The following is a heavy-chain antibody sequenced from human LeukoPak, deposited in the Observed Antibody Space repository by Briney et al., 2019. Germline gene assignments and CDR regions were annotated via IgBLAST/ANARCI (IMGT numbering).Heavy chain of an antibody. CDR1: GFTFSSFS. Sequence: PGGSLRLSCVASGFTFSSFSMDWVRQAPGKGLEWVSYISSTSSAIYYADSVQGRFTSSRDNAKNSLYLQMNSLTAEDTAVYFCARDWSAVAAPDYFDCWGQGTLVTVSA. CDR3: ARDWSAVAAPDYFDC. J-gene: IGHJ4*02. D-gene: IGHD6-19*01. CDR2: ISSTSSAI. V-gene: IGHV3-48*04.